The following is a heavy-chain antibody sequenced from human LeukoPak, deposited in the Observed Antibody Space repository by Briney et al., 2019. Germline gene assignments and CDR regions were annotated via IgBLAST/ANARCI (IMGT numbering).Heavy chain of an antibody. CDR3: ASHSGSYSGWFDP. Sequence: GGSLGLSCAASGFTFSSYSMNWVRQAPGKGLEWVSYISSSSSTIYYADSVKGRFIISRDNAKNSLYLQMNSLRAEDTAVYYCASHSGSYSGWFDPWGQGALVTVFS. J-gene: IGHJ5*02. CDR2: ISSSSSTI. D-gene: IGHD1-26*01. V-gene: IGHV3-48*01. CDR1: GFTFSSYS.